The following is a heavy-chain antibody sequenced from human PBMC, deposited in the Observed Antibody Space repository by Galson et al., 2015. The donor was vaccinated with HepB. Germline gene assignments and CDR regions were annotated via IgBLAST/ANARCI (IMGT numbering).Heavy chain of an antibody. J-gene: IGHJ5*02. Sequence: SLRLSCAASGFTFSSYGMAWVRQPTGMGPEWVSSISGSGDYTYYADSVKGRFTISRDNFKSTLYLQLSSLRAEDTAVYYCAKDMRAYEREWYGWFDPWGQGTLVTASS. CDR1: GFTFSSYG. CDR2: ISGSGDYT. V-gene: IGHV3-23*01. D-gene: IGHD3-3*01. CDR3: AKDMRAYEREWYGWFDP.